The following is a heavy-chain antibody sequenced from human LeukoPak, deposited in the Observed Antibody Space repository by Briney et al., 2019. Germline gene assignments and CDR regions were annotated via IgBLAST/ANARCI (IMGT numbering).Heavy chain of an antibody. CDR1: GYTFTSYA. D-gene: IGHD3-16*02. CDR3: AREGYDYVWGSYRRPDY. V-gene: IGHV7-4-1*02. CDR2: INTNTGNP. Sequence: ASVKVSCKASGYTFTSYAMNWVRQAPGQGLEWMGWINTNTGNPTYAQGFTGRFVFSLDTSVSTAYLQISSLKAEDTAVYYCAREGYDYVWGSYRRPDYWGQGTLVTVSS. J-gene: IGHJ4*02.